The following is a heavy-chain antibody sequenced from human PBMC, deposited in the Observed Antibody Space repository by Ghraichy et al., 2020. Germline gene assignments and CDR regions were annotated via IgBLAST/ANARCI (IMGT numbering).Heavy chain of an antibody. J-gene: IGHJ4*02. V-gene: IGHV3-30*04. CDR1: GFTFSSYA. CDR3: ASPGRWLQFRNY. Sequence: GGSLRLSCAASGFTFSSYAMHWVRQAPGKGLEWVAVISYDGSNKYYADSVKGRFTISRDNSKNTLYLQMNSLRAEDTAVYYCASPGRWLQFRNYWGQGTLVTVSS. CDR2: ISYDGSNK. D-gene: IGHD5-24*01.